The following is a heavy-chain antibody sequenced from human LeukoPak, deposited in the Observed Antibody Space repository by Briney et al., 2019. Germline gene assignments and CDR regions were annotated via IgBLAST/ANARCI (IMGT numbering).Heavy chain of an antibody. Sequence: GASVKVSCKASGGTFSSYAISWVRQAPGQGLEWMGRIIPILGIANYAQKFQGRVTITADKSMSTAYMELSSLRSEDTAVYYCARGGYPTYYYYYGMDVWGQGTTVTVSS. D-gene: IGHD5-12*01. CDR3: ARGGYPTYYYYYGMDV. CDR1: GGTFSSYA. J-gene: IGHJ6*02. CDR2: IIPILGIA. V-gene: IGHV1-69*04.